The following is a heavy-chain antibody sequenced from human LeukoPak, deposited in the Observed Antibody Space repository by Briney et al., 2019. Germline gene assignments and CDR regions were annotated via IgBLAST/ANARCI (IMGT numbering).Heavy chain of an antibody. CDR1: GGSFSGYY. D-gene: IGHD2-15*01. V-gene: IGHV4-34*01. CDR3: ARDNLYCSGGSCYSWNAFDI. J-gene: IGHJ3*02. CDR2: IYYSGST. Sequence: SETLSLTCAVYGGSFSGYYWGWIRQPPGKGLEWIGSIYYSGSTYYNPSLKSRVTISVDTSKNQFSLKVNSVTAADTAVYYCARDNLYCSGGSCYSWNAFDIWGQGTMVTVSS.